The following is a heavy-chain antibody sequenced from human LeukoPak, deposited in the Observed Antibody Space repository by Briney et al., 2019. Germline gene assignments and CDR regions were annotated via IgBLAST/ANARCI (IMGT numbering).Heavy chain of an antibody. V-gene: IGHV3-66*01. CDR3: ATDFNYDYVWGTYRWIGFFDY. J-gene: IGHJ4*02. D-gene: IGHD3-16*02. CDR1: EFSVGSNY. Sequence: GGSLRLSCAASEFSVGSNYMTWVRQAPGKGLEWVSLIYSGGSTYYADSVKGRFTISRDNSKNTLYLQMNSLRAEDTAVYYCATDFNYDYVWGTYRWIGFFDYWGQGTLVTVSS. CDR2: IYSGGST.